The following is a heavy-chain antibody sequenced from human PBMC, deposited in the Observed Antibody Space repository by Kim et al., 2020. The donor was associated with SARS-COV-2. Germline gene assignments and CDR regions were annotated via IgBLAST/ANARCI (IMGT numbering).Heavy chain of an antibody. CDR2: IYTSGST. CDR1: GGSISSYY. Sequence: SETLSLTCTVSGGSISSYYWSWIRQPAGKGLEWIGRIYTSGSTNYNPSLKSRVTMSVDTSKNQFSLKLSSVTAADTAVYYCASDSRSLSRDYYYGMDVWGQGTTVTVSS. CDR3: ASDSRSLSRDYYYGMDV. J-gene: IGHJ6*02. V-gene: IGHV4-4*07.